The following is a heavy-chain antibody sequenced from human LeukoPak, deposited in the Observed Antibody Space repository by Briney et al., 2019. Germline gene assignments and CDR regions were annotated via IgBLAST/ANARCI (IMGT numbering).Heavy chain of an antibody. J-gene: IGHJ3*02. D-gene: IGHD6-13*01. CDR2: ISGSGGST. CDR1: GFTFSSYA. V-gene: IGHV3-23*01. CDR3: ARDQGSGWYYSDSDAFDI. Sequence: GGSLRLSCAASGFTFSSYAMSWVRQAPGKGLEWVSAISGSGGSTYYADSVKGRFTISRDNAKNSLYLQMNSLRAEDTAVYYCARDQGSGWYYSDSDAFDIWGQGTMVTVSS.